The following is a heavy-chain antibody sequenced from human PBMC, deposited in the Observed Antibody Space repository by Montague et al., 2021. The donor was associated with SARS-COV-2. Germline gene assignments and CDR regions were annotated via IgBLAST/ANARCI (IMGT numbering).Heavy chain of an antibody. Sequence: TLSLTCTVSGRSISSGGYYWSWIRQHPGKGLEWIGYIYYSGSTYYNPSLKSRVTISVDTSKNQFSLKLSSVTAADTAVYYCAREPESTITIFGVVSHYGMDVWGQGTTVTVSS. D-gene: IGHD3-3*01. J-gene: IGHJ6*02. CDR1: GRSISSGGYY. V-gene: IGHV4-31*03. CDR3: AREPESTITIFGVVSHYGMDV. CDR2: IYYSGST.